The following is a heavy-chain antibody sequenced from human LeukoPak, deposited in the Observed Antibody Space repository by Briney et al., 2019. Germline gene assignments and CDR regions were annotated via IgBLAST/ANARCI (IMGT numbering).Heavy chain of an antibody. D-gene: IGHD6-19*01. CDR1: GYTFTGYY. V-gene: IGHV1-2*02. J-gene: IGHJ5*02. Sequence: ASVKVSCKASGYTFTGYYMHWVRQAPGQGLEWMGWINPNSGGTNYAQKFQGRVTMTRDTSISTAYMELSRLRSDDTAVYYCAREKIAVVRFDPWGQGTLVTVSS. CDR2: INPNSGGT. CDR3: AREKIAVVRFDP.